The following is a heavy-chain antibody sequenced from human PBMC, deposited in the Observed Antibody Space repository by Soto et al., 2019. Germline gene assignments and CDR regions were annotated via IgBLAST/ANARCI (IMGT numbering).Heavy chain of an antibody. J-gene: IGHJ1*01. Sequence: GGSLRLSCAASGFSFSTYRMHWVRQSPGKGLVWVSRIDHDGRSTSYADSVKGRFTISRDTATNTLYLQMNSLTVEDTGVYYCVRKAGASYMPAEYFQHWGQGTLVTVSS. CDR2: IDHDGRST. CDR1: GFSFSTYR. CDR3: VRKAGASYMPAEYFQH. D-gene: IGHD2-2*01. V-gene: IGHV3-74*01.